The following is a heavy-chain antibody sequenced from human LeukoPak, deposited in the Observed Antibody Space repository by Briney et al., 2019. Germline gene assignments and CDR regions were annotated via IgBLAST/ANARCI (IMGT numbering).Heavy chain of an antibody. D-gene: IGHD3-22*01. V-gene: IGHV3-23*01. J-gene: IGHJ4*02. CDR1: GFTFSSYA. CDR2: IIGSGDRT. Sequence: PGGSLRLSCAASGFTFSSYAMSWVRQAPGKGLEWVSAIIGSGDRTYYADSVKGRFTISRDNSKNTLYLQMNSLRAEDTAVYYCAKRYYGGSGYRSYYFDYWGQGTLVTVPS. CDR3: AKRYYGGSGYRSYYFDY.